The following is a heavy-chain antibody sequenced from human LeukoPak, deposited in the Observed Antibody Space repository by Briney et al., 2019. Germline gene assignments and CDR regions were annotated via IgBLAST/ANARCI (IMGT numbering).Heavy chain of an antibody. D-gene: IGHD2-15*01. V-gene: IGHV3-23*01. J-gene: IGHJ4*02. Sequence: GGSLRLSCAASGLTFSGSAMSWVRQAPGKGLEWVSFISGSGNGTYYADSVKGRCTISRDNSKNTLYLRMNSLRAEDTAVYYCAKVLVLVSANRYYFDYWGQGTLVTVSS. CDR3: AKVLVLVSANRYYFDY. CDR2: ISGSGNGT. CDR1: GLTFSGSA.